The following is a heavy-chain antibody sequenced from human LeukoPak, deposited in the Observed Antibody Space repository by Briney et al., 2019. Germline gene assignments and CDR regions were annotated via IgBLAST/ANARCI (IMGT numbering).Heavy chain of an antibody. CDR3: ARQGSGTIAGFGAFDI. J-gene: IGHJ3*02. D-gene: IGHD1-26*01. CDR1: GGSISSSSYS. Sequence: SETLSLTCTVSGGSISSSSYSWGWIRQPPGKGLEWIGSIYYSGSTYYNPSLKSRVTISVDTSKNQFSLKLSSVTAADTAVYYCARQGSGTIAGFGAFDIWGQGTMVTVSS. CDR2: IYYSGST. V-gene: IGHV4-39*01.